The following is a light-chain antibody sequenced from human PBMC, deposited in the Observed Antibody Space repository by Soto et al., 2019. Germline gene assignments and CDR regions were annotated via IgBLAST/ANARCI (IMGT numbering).Light chain of an antibody. CDR1: QSISSW. J-gene: IGKJ3*01. CDR3: QQSFT. V-gene: IGKV1-5*03. Sequence: DIQMTQSPSTLSASVGDRVTITCRASQSISSWLAWYQQKPGKAPKLLIYKASSLQSGVPSRFSGSGSGTDFTLPISSLQPDDFATYYCQQSFTFGPGTKVDIK. CDR2: KAS.